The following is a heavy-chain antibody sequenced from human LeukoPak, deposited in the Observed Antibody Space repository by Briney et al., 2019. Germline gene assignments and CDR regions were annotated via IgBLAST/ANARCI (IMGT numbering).Heavy chain of an antibody. CDR1: GFTFSSDW. V-gene: IGHV3-7*03. J-gene: IGHJ4*02. Sequence: GGSLRLSCAVSGFTFSSDWMTWVRQAPGKGLEWVANIKEDGSESYYVDSVKGRFTNSRDNTKNSLYLQMNSLRAEDTAVYYCARFPRDPWRFDYWGQGTLVTVSS. D-gene: IGHD5-12*01. CDR3: ARFPRDPWRFDY. CDR2: IKEDGSES.